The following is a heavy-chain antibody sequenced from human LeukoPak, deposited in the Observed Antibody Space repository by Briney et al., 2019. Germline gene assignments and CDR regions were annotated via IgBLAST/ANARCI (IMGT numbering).Heavy chain of an antibody. Sequence: GGSLRLSCAASGFAVSSNYMSWVRQAPGKGLEGVSVIYSGGSTYYADSVKGRFTISRDNSKNTLFLQMNSLRAEDTAVYYCAKFEQKDIVVVPAALYYYYMDVWGKGTTVTVSS. CDR3: AKFEQKDIVVVPAALYYYYMDV. CDR2: IYSGGST. CDR1: GFAVSSNY. D-gene: IGHD2-2*01. J-gene: IGHJ6*03. V-gene: IGHV3-53*05.